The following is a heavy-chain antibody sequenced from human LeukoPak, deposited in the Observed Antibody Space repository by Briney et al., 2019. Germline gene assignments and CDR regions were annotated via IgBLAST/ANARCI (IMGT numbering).Heavy chain of an antibody. V-gene: IGHV1-69*04. Sequence: SVKVSCKASGGSFSSYVITWVRQAPGQGLEWMGRIIPVLDVSTFAQKFQGRVTITADKSTNTAHMELSRLESGDTAVYYCTREGVYAPDGSGYHRDAFDIWGQGTVVIVSS. D-gene: IGHD3-22*01. CDR1: GGSFSSYV. J-gene: IGHJ3*02. CDR2: IIPVLDVS. CDR3: TREGVYAPDGSGYHRDAFDI.